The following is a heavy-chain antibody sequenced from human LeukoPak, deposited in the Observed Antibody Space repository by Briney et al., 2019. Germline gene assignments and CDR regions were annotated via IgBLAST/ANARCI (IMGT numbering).Heavy chain of an antibody. CDR2: ISGDGTTI. J-gene: IGHJ4*02. CDR3: ARDTDGLGY. V-gene: IGHV3-74*01. Sequence: GGSLRLSCAASGFTFSNYRMHWVRQAPGKGLVWISRISGDGTTISYADSVKGRFTISRDNAKNTLYLQMNSLRAEDTAVYYCARDTDGLGYWGQGALVTVSS. CDR1: GFTFSNYR. D-gene: IGHD6-6*01.